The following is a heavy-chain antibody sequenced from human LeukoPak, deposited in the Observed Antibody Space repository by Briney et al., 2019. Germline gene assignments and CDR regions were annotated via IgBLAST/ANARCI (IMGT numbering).Heavy chain of an antibody. J-gene: IGHJ5*02. CDR2: IRTSGNT. D-gene: IGHD3-3*01. V-gene: IGHV3-23*01. CDR3: ATLSYDVWTGINWFDP. Sequence: GGSLRLSCAVPGFIFNNYAMSWVRQAPGKGLEWVSGIRTSGNTYYADSVKGRFTISRDISKNTVYLQMNSLRAEDSAVYYCATLSYDVWTGINWFDPWGQGTLVTVSS. CDR1: GFIFNNYA.